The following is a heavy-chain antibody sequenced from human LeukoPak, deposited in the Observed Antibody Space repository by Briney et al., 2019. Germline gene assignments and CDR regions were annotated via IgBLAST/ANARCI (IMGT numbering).Heavy chain of an antibody. Sequence: SETLSLTCAVYGGSFSGYYWSWIRQPPGKGLEWIGEINHSGSTNYNPSLKSRVTISVDTSKNQFSLKLSSVTAADTAVYYCARASPRNNWNYFDYWGQGTLVTVSS. CDR1: GGSFSGYY. D-gene: IGHD1-20*01. CDR3: ARASPRNNWNYFDY. CDR2: INHSGST. V-gene: IGHV4-34*01. J-gene: IGHJ4*02.